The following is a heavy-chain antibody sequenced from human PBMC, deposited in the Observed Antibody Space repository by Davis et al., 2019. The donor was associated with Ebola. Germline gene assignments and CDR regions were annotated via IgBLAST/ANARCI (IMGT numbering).Heavy chain of an antibody. CDR3: ARVGGVEGDDSSGLGVFDY. CDR2: ISGSGGST. Sequence: PGGSLRLSCAASGFTFSSYSMNWVRQAPGKGLEWVSAISGSGGSTYYADSVKGRFTISRDNSKNKLYLQMNSLRAEDTAVYYCARVGGVEGDDSSGLGVFDYWGQGTLVTVSS. CDR1: GFTFSSYS. V-gene: IGHV3-23*01. D-gene: IGHD3-22*01. J-gene: IGHJ4*02.